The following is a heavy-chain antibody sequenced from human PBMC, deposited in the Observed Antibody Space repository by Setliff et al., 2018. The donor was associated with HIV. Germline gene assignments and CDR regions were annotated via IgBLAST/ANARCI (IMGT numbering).Heavy chain of an antibody. CDR1: GGSISSSNW. D-gene: IGHD4-17*01. J-gene: IGHJ4*02. V-gene: IGHV4-4*02. CDR3: ARHASGDYFLTAYFDS. Sequence: PSETLSLTCAVSGGSISSSNWWSWVRQPPGKGLEWIGEIYHGGSTNHNPSLKSRVTISIDTSKNQSSLKLSSVTAADTAVYFWARHASGDYFLTAYFDSLGQGALVTVSS. CDR2: IYHGGST.